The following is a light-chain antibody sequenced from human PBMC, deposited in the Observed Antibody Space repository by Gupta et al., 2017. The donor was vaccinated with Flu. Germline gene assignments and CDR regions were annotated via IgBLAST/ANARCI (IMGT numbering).Light chain of an antibody. CDR2: SNN. Sequence: QSVLTQPPAASLTPGQRVTISCSGSSSNVGSNTVYCYQPPPGTAPKLLLYSNNQRLSAVPARFSGSKYATSATVPTTGLQAEDAADYYCAAEDATRNGCVFGGGTKLTVL. CDR1: SSNVGSNT. J-gene: IGLJ3*02. V-gene: IGLV1-44*01. CDR3: AAEDATRNGCV.